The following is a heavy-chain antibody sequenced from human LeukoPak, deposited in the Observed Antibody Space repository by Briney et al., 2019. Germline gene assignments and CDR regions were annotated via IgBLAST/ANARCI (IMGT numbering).Heavy chain of an antibody. D-gene: IGHD4/OR15-4a*01. J-gene: IGHJ1*01. CDR2: ISHSGTT. CDR3: ASMVPTLRYFQH. CDR1: GGSISSSSYY. Sequence: PSETLSLSCTVSGGSISSSSYYWGWIRQPPGKGLEWIGEISHSGTTNYKPSLKSRVTISLDKSKIQVSLRLNSVTAADTAVYYCASMVPTLRYFQHWGQGTLVTVSS. V-gene: IGHV4-39*07.